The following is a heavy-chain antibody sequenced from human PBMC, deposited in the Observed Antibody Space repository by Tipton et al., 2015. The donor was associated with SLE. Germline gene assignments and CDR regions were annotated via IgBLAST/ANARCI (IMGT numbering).Heavy chain of an antibody. J-gene: IGHJ4*02. CDR3: AKVTVYGGTTGDYFDY. V-gene: IGHV1-46*01. Sequence: QLVQSGAEVKKPGASVKVSCKASGYTFTSYYMHWVRQAPGQGLEWMGIINPSGGSTSYAQKFQGRVTMTRDTSTSTVYMELSSLRSEDTAVYYCAKVTVYGGTTGDYFDYWGQGTLVTVSS. D-gene: IGHD4-23*01. CDR2: INPSGGST. CDR1: GYTFTSYY.